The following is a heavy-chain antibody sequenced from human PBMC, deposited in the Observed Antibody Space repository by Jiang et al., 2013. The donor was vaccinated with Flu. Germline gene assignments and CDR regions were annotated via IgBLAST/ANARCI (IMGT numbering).Heavy chain of an antibody. V-gene: IGHV1-46*01. CDR3: ARGLHSGSYFNFD. D-gene: IGHD1-26*01. CDR1: GYTFSTYY. CDR2: FSPTGAGT. Sequence: VQLVESGAEVKKPGASVKVSCKASGYTFSTYYMHWVRQAPGQGLEWMGMFSPTGAGTIYAPKFQGGVTMTGDASTSTVYMDVSSLRSDDTAVYYCARGLHSGSYFNFD. J-gene: IGHJ4*01.